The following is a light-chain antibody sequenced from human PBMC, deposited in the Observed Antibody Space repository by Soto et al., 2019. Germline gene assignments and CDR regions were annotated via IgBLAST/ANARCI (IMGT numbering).Light chain of an antibody. CDR1: SSDVGSYNL. CDR2: EGS. Sequence: QSALTQPASVSGSPGQSITISCTGTSSDVGSYNLVSWYQQQPGKAPKLMIYEGSKRPSGVSNRFSGSKSGNTASLTISGLQTEDEADYYCCSYAAEGVFGGGTKLTVL. CDR3: CSYAAEGV. V-gene: IGLV2-23*01. J-gene: IGLJ2*01.